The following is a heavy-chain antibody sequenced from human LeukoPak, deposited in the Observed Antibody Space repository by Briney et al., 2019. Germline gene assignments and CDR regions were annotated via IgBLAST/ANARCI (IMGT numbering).Heavy chain of an antibody. CDR3: AMQQLARSPYYYYGMDV. V-gene: IGHV3-9*01. J-gene: IGHJ6*02. D-gene: IGHD6-13*01. CDR2: ISWNSGSI. Sequence: GGSLRLSCAASGFTFDDYAMHWVRQAPGKGLEWVSGISWNSGSIGYADSVKGRFTISRDNAKNSLYLQMSSLRAEDTALYYCAMQQLARSPYYYYGMDVWGQGTTVTVSS. CDR1: GFTFDDYA.